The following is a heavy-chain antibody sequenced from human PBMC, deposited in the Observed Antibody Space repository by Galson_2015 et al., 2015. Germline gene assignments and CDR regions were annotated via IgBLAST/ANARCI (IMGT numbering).Heavy chain of an antibody. J-gene: IGHJ4*02. CDR2: ISYDGSNK. V-gene: IGHV3-30-3*01. D-gene: IGHD6-19*01. CDR1: GFTFSSYA. CDR3: ARVEGEQWLPNFDY. Sequence: SLRLSCAASGFTFSSYAMHWVRQAPGKGLEWVAVISYDGSNKYYADSVKGRFTISRDNSKNTLYLQMNSLRAEDTAVYYCARVEGEQWLPNFDYWGQGTLVTVSS.